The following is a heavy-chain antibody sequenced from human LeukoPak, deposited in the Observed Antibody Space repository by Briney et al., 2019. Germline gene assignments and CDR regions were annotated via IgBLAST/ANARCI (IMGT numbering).Heavy chain of an antibody. Sequence: GGSLRLSCAASGFTFSSYSMNWVRQAPGKGLEWVSSISSSSSYIYYADSVKGRFTISRDNAKNLLYLQMNSLRAEDTAVYYCARAKPPRWTPFSDYWGQGTLVTVSS. CDR2: ISSSSSYI. J-gene: IGHJ4*02. CDR1: GFTFSSYS. CDR3: ARAKPPRWTPFSDY. V-gene: IGHV3-21*01. D-gene: IGHD2/OR15-2a*01.